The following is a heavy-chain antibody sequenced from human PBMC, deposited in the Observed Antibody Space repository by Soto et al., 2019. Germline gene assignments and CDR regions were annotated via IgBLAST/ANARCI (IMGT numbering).Heavy chain of an antibody. CDR2: ISSSSSTI. J-gene: IGHJ6*02. CDR1: GFTFSSYS. V-gene: IGHV3-48*02. D-gene: IGHD2-8*01. Sequence: GGSLRLSCAASGFTFSSYSMNWVRQAPGKGLEWVSYISSSSSTIYYADSVKGRFTISRDNAKNSLYLQMNSLRDEDTAVYYCAREPNTGYCTNGVCPVPEVNYYYYGMDVWGQGTTVTVSS. CDR3: AREPNTGYCTNGVCPVPEVNYYYYGMDV.